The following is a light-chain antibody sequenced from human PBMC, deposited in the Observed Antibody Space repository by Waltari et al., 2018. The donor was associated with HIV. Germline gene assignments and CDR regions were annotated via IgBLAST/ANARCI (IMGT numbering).Light chain of an antibody. Sequence: EIVLTQFPATLALCPGERATLSCRASQSVRTYLAWYQQKPGQAPRLLIYDASDRATGIPARFSGSGSGTDFTLTISDLEPEDFAVYYCQQRSNWPLITFGQGTRLEIK. CDR2: DAS. CDR3: QQRSNWPLIT. J-gene: IGKJ5*01. CDR1: QSVRTY. V-gene: IGKV3-11*01.